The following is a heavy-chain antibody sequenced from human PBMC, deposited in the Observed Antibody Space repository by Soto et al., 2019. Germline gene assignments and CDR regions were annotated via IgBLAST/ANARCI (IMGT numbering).Heavy chain of an antibody. D-gene: IGHD5-12*01. J-gene: IGHJ4*02. V-gene: IGHV3-23*01. CDR2: IAGVGGRT. CDR3: AKDRDVDVVATTPFIS. CDR1: GFTFSSAA. Sequence: EVQLLESGGGLVQAGGSLRLSCSASGFTFSSAAMSWVRQAPGKGLEWVSAIAGVGGRTYYADSVKGRFTISRDNYKNTLYLQLNSPRDEDTATYYCAKDRDVDVVATTPFISWGQGALVTVSS.